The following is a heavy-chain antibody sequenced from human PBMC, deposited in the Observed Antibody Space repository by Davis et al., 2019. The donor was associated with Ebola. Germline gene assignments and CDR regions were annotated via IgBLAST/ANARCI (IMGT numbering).Heavy chain of an antibody. V-gene: IGHV1-69*05. J-gene: IGHJ5*02. Sequence: AASVKVSCKASGGTFSRSVISWVRQAPGQGLEWMGGNIPIFGTPNYAQKFQGRVTITRDTSASTAYMELSSLRSEDTAVYYCARAQFPTTSYHWGQGTLVTVSS. CDR1: GGTFSRSV. CDR3: ARAQFPTTSYH. D-gene: IGHD1-1*01. CDR2: NIPIFGTP.